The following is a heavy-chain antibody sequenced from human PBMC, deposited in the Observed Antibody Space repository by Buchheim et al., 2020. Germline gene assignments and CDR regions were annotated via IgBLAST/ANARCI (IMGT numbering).Heavy chain of an antibody. CDR1: GFSSSNYA. V-gene: IGHV3-23*01. CDR2: ISSSGGNT. J-gene: IGHJ4*02. CDR3: AKPSSGWTSFDN. D-gene: IGHD6-19*01. Sequence: EVQLLESGGGSVQPGGSLRLSCAASGFSSSNYAMSWVRQAPGTGLEWVSGISSSGGNTYYADSVKGRFTISRDHSKNPLYLQMNSLRVDDTALYYCAKPSSGWTSFDNWGRGTL.